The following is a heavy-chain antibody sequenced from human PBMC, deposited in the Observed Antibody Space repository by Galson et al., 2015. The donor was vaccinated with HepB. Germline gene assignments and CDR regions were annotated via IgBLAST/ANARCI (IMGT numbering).Heavy chain of an antibody. Sequence: SLRLSCAASGFTFGNDAMHWVRQAPGKGLEWVSGISWNSGSIDYADSVKGRFTISRDNAKNSLYLQMNSLRAEDTALYYCAKGVAATIGTVDYWGQGTLVTVSS. D-gene: IGHD1-26*01. CDR1: GFTFGNDA. CDR3: AKGVAATIGTVDY. CDR2: ISWNSGSI. V-gene: IGHV3-9*01. J-gene: IGHJ4*02.